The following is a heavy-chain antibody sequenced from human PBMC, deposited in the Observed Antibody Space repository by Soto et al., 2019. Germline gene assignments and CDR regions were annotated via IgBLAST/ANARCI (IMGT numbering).Heavy chain of an antibody. CDR3: AKVMGYSSSSFFYYYYGMDV. CDR1: GFTFSGSA. Sequence: PGGSLRLSCAASGFTFSGSAMHWVRQASGKGLEWVGRIRSKANSYATAYAASVKGRFTISRDDSKNTLYLQMNSLRAEDTAVYYCAKVMGYSSSSFFYYYYGMDVWGQGTTVTVSS. CDR2: IRSKANSYAT. V-gene: IGHV3-73*01. J-gene: IGHJ6*02. D-gene: IGHD6-6*01.